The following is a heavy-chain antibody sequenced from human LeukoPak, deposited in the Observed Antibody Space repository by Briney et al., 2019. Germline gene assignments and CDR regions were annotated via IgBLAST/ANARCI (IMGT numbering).Heavy chain of an antibody. CDR1: GFTLSSYG. CDR3: ARETPRRGETRDGYR. D-gene: IGHD5-24*01. V-gene: IGHV3-33*01. CDR2: IWYDGSNK. J-gene: IGHJ4*02. Sequence: PGGSLRLSCAASGFTLSSYGMHWVRQAPGKGLEWVAVIWYDGSNKYYADSVKGRFTISRDNAKNSLYLQMNSLRAEDTAVYYCARETPRRGETRDGYRWGQGTLVTVSS.